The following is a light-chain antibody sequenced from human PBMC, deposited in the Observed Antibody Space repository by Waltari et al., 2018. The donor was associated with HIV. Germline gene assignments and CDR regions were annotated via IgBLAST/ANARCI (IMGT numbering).Light chain of an antibody. CDR1: SSDVGSYNV. CDR3: GSSAGTSTWG. Sequence: QSALTQPAPVSGSPGQSITISCTGTSSDVGSYNVVSWYQQHPGKAPKLMIDEDNKRPSVVSKRFGDARAGNTASLTFPGLHAEDESDYSCGSSAGTSTWGFGGGPNLTVL. J-gene: IGLJ2*01. CDR2: EDN. V-gene: IGLV2-23*01.